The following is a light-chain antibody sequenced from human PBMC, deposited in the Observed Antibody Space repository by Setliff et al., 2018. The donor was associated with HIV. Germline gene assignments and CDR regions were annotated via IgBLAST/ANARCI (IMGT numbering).Light chain of an antibody. Sequence: QSVLAQPASVSGSPGQSITISCTGTSSDVGGYNYVSWYQQHPGKAPKLMISDVTNRPSGVSNRFSGSKSGNTASLTISGLQAEDAADYYCSSYAGSNNVFGTGTKVTVL. J-gene: IGLJ1*01. V-gene: IGLV2-14*03. CDR3: SSYAGSNNV. CDR2: DVT. CDR1: SSDVGGYNY.